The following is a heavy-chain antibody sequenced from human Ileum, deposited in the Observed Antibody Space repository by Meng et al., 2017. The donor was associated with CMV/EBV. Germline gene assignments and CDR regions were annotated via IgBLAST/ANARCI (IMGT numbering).Heavy chain of an antibody. CDR2: IYVSGST. CDR1: GGSITSYY. J-gene: IGHJ4*02. Sequence: QVQLQRSGPGLVKPSETLSLTCSISGGSITSYYWGWIRQPAGKGLEWIGRIYVSGSTNYNPSLKSRVTMSVDTSKNQFSLKLSSVTAADTAIYYCAKGTGVTDPFDYWGQGTLVTVSS. V-gene: IGHV4-4*07. CDR3: AKGTGVTDPFDY. D-gene: IGHD1-14*01.